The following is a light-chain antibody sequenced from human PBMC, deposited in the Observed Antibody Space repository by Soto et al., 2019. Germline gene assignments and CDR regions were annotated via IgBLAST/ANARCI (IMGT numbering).Light chain of an antibody. CDR2: GGS. J-gene: IGKJ1*01. CDR1: QNIRGNE. Sequence: EVVLTQSAGGLSLSPGEGVTLSCRASQNIRGNELAWYRQKRGQAPRLLMYGGSTRADGIPDRFSGRGTGTNFTLTISRLEPEDSAVYYCQDYGTSHPWTFGQGTKLEIK. CDR3: QDYGTSHPWT. V-gene: IGKV3-20*01.